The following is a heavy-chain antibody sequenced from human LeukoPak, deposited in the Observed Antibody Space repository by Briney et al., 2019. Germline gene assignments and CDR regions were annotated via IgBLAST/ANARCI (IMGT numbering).Heavy chain of an antibody. D-gene: IGHD3-10*01. J-gene: IGHJ4*02. CDR2: IYHSGNT. CDR1: GVSISSSNW. CDR3: ARTYYYTSGSYSLDY. Sequence: SGTLSLTCAVSGVSISSSNWWSWVRQPPGKGLEWIGEIYHSGNTNYDPSLKSRVTISVDKYKNKFSLKLNSVTAADTAVYYCARTYYYTSGSYSLDYWGQGTLVTVSS. V-gene: IGHV4-4*02.